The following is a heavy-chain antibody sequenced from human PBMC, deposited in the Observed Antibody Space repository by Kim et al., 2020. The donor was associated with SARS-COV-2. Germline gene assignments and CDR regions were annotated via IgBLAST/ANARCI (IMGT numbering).Heavy chain of an antibody. D-gene: IGHD6-13*01. V-gene: IGHV1-18*01. CDR3: ARVVGNMAAAYVDY. Sequence: ARKLPGRVTLTTDTSTSTAYMELRSLRSDDTAVYYCARVVGNMAAAYVDYWGQGTLVTVSS. J-gene: IGHJ4*02.